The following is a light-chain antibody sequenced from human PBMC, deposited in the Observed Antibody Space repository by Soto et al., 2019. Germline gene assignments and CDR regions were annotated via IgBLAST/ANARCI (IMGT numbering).Light chain of an antibody. J-gene: IGKJ1*01. CDR3: QQYINYTWT. CDR1: QSISSW. CDR2: DAS. V-gene: IGKV1-5*01. Sequence: DIQITQSPSTLSASVGDRVTINCRASQSISSWLAWYPQKPGKAAKLLIYDASSLDSGVPSRFGGGGSRTEFTLTISSLQPDDFEIYYCQQYINYTWTFGQGTKVDIK.